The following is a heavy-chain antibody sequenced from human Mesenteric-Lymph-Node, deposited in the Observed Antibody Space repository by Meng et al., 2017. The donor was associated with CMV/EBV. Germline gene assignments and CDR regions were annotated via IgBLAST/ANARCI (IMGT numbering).Heavy chain of an antibody. V-gene: IGHV4-34*01. D-gene: IGHD3-10*01. CDR1: GGSFSGDC. CDR3: ARSYYGSGSSFDY. CDR2: INRSGNS. Sequence: AVYGGSFSGDCWSWIRQPPRKGLECIGQINRSGNSNHKSSLTSRVSISVDTSRNHFSLKLNSVTAADTALCNCARSYYGSGSSFDYWGQGTLVAVSS. J-gene: IGHJ4*02.